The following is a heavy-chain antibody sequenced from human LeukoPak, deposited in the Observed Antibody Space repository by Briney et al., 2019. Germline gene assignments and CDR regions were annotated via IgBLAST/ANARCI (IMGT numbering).Heavy chain of an antibody. V-gene: IGHV4-59*01. CDR1: GGSISSSY. CDR3: ARGNTPYYYYYMDV. CDR2: IYYSGST. Sequence: SETLSLTCTVSGGSISSSYWSWIRQPPGKGLEWIGYIYYSGSTNYNPSLKSRVTISVDTSKNQFSLKLSSVTAADTAVYYCARGNTPYYYYYMDVWGKGTMVTVSS. D-gene: IGHD1/OR15-1a*01. J-gene: IGHJ6*03.